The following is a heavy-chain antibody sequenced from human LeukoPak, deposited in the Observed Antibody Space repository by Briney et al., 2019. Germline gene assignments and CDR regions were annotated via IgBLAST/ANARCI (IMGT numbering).Heavy chain of an antibody. CDR2: IKSKTDGGTT. D-gene: IGHD2-15*01. J-gene: IGHJ3*02. CDR3: VGYCSGGNCPNAFDI. V-gene: IGHV3-15*01. CDR1: GFTFSNAR. Sequence: GGSLRVSCAASGFTFSNARMSWVRQAPGDGLGWLGRIKSKTDGGTTDYAAPVKGRFTISRDDSKNTLYLQMNSLKTEDTAVYYCVGYCSGGNCPNAFDIWGQGTMVTVSS.